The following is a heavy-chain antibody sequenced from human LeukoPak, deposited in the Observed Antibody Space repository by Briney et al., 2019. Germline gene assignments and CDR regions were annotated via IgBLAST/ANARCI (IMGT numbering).Heavy chain of an antibody. CDR1: HYCLTSYQ. J-gene: IGHJ4*02. Sequence: GESLQLSCFCSHYCLTSYQLGWARQMPGKGLEWMGIIYPGDSDTRYSPSFQGQVTISADKSISTAYLQGSSLKASDNAMYYCSSLLPCDYPSSCYPIEPPYLDYWGQGTLVTVSS. V-gene: IGHV5-51*01. D-gene: IGHD3-22*01. CDR3: SSLLPCDYPSSCYPIEPPYLDY. CDR2: IYPGDSDT.